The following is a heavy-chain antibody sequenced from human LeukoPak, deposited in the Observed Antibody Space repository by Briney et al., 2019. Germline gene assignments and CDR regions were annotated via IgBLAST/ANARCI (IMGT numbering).Heavy chain of an antibody. CDR3: ARRLDY. Sequence: GGSLRLSCAASGFTLSRYSLNWVRQAPGKGLEWVSYISSSSNTIYYADSVKGRFTISRDNAKNSLYLQMNNLRAEDTAVYYCARRLDYWGQGTLVTVSS. CDR2: ISSSSNTI. J-gene: IGHJ4*02. V-gene: IGHV3-48*01. CDR1: GFTLSRYS.